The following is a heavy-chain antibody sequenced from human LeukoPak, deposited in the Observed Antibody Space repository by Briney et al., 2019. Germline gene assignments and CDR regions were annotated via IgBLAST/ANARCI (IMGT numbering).Heavy chain of an antibody. Sequence: PSETLSLTCAVYGGSFSGYYWSRIRQPPGKGLEWIGEINHSGSTNYNPSLKSLATISVDTSKNQFSLKLSSVTAADTAVYYCARGLRGSRLRYYYYMDVWGKGTTVTVSS. CDR3: ARGLRGSRLRYYYYMDV. J-gene: IGHJ6*03. V-gene: IGHV4-34*01. D-gene: IGHD3-16*01. CDR2: INHSGST. CDR1: GGSFSGYY.